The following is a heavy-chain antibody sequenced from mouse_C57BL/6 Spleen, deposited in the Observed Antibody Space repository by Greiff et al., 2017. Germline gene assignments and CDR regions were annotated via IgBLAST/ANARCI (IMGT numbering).Heavy chain of an antibody. J-gene: IGHJ2*01. CDR2: IYPGSGST. Sequence: QVQLKQPGAELVKPGASVKMSCKASGYTFTSYWITWVKQRPGQGLAWIGDIYPGSGSTNYNEKFKSKATLTVDTSSSTAYMQLSSLTSADSAVYYSAGVDVYFDYWGQGTTLTVSS. CDR3: AGVDVYFDY. CDR1: GYTFTSYW. V-gene: IGHV1-55*01.